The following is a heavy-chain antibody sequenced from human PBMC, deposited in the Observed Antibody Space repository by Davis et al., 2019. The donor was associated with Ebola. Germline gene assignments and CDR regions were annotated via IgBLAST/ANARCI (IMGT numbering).Heavy chain of an antibody. CDR2: INHSGST. V-gene: IGHV4-34*01. CDR3: ARDPGRYFDL. Sequence: PSETLSLTCAVYGGSFSGYYWSWIRQPPGKGLEWIGDINHSGSTNYNPSLKSRVTISVDTSKNQFSLKLSSVTAADTAVYYCARDPGRYFDLWGRGTLVTVS. J-gene: IGHJ2*01. CDR1: GGSFSGYY.